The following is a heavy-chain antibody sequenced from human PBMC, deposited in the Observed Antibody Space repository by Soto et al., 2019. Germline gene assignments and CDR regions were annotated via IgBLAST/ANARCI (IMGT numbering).Heavy chain of an antibody. D-gene: IGHD6-19*01. Sequence: SVKVSCKASGFTFTSSAVQWVRQARGQRLEWIGWIVVGSGNTKYSQKFQDRLTVTRDTSASTDYMELSSLRSEDTAVYYCARTAGPTPFDPWGPGTPVNLSS. V-gene: IGHV1-58*01. CDR2: IVVGSGNT. CDR3: ARTAGPTPFDP. CDR1: GFTFTSSA. J-gene: IGHJ5*02.